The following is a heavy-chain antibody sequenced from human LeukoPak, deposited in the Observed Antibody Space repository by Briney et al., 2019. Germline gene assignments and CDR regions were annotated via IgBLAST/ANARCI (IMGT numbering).Heavy chain of an antibody. J-gene: IGHJ4*02. D-gene: IGHD6-13*01. V-gene: IGHV3-21*04. CDR1: GFTFSSYS. Sequence: PGGSLRLSCAASGFTFSSYSMNWVRQAPGKGLEWVSSISSSSSYIYYADSVKGRFTISRDNAKNSLYLQMNSLRAEDTAVYYCARKNTLAADFDYWGQGTLVTVSS. CDR3: ARKNTLAADFDY. CDR2: ISSSSSYI.